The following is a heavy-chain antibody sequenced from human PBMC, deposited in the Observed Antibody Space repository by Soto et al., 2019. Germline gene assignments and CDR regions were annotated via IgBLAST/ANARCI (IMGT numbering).Heavy chain of an antibody. Sequence: QVQLVQSGAEVKKPGASVKVSCKASGYTFSGYHLHWVRQAPGQGLEWMGWINCNSGGTKSAQKFQGRVTMTRDTSINTAYVELSRLTSEYTAVYYCANFEVAFAHYWGQGTLVTVSS. CDR2: INCNSGGT. CDR1: GYTFSGYH. J-gene: IGHJ4*02. V-gene: IGHV1-2*02. CDR3: ANFEVAFAHY. D-gene: IGHD3-3*01.